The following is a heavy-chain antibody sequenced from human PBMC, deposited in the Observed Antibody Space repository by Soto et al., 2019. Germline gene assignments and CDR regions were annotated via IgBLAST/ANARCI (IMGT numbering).Heavy chain of an antibody. CDR2: TIPVFNTA. V-gene: IGHV1-69*06. D-gene: IGHD3-10*01. CDR1: GGTLSEHG. J-gene: IGHJ3*02. CDR3: ERGVYGSGNYYTGPSAFDI. Sequence: QVQLEQSGAEVKKPGSSVKVSCKASGGTLSEHGVAWLRQAPGQGLEWMGGTIPVFNTAKYAQKFQGRVTVTADKFTNIAYMELSSLRSEDTAFYFCERGVYGSGNYYTGPSAFDIWGQGTMVIVSS.